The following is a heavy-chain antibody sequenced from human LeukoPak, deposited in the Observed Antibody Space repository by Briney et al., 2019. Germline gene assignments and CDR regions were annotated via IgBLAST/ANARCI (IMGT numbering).Heavy chain of an antibody. D-gene: IGHD4-23*01. CDR3: ARGWLRTYGGNPDAFDI. V-gene: IGHV3-53*01. CDR1: GFTVSSNY. CDR2: IYSGGNT. Sequence: GGTLRLSCAASGFTVSSNYMSWVRQAPGKGLEWVSVIYSGGNTCYAASVKGRFTLSRDNSKNTLYLQMNSLRAEDTAVYYCARGWLRTYGGNPDAFDIWGQGTVVTV. J-gene: IGHJ3*02.